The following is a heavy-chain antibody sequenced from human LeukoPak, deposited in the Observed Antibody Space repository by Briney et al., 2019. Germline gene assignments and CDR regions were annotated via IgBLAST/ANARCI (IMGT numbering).Heavy chain of an antibody. Sequence: SQTLSLTCAVSGGSISYSGYSWNWLRQPPGKGLEWIGYTYHSGSTNYNPSLKSRVTISVDRSKNEFSLKLTSVNAADTAVYYCARDRPGGSSLDYWGQGILVTVSS. V-gene: IGHV4-30-2*01. J-gene: IGHJ4*02. CDR3: ARDRPGGSSLDY. CDR1: GGSISYSGYS. D-gene: IGHD6-13*01. CDR2: TYHSGST.